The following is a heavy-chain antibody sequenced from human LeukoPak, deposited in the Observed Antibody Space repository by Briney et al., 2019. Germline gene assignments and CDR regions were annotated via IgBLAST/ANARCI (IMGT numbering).Heavy chain of an antibody. CDR1: GFTFSSYA. J-gene: IGHJ6*03. D-gene: IGHD6-13*01. CDR3: AKSDQGSWGYYYYYYMDV. V-gene: IGHV3-23*01. Sequence: GGSLRLSCAASGFTFSSYAMSWVRQAPGKGLEWVSAISGSGGSTYYADCVKGRFTISRANSKNTLYLQMNSLRAEDTAVYYCAKSDQGSWGYYYYYYMDVWGKGTTVTVSS. CDR2: ISGSGGST.